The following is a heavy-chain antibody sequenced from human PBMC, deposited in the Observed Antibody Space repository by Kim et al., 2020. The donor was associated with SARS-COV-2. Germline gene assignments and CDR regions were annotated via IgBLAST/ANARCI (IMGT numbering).Heavy chain of an antibody. V-gene: IGHV3-48*03. J-gene: IGHJ4*02. CDR1: GFTFSSYE. D-gene: IGHD4-4*01. CDR2: IIGSGTTI. Sequence: GGSLRLSCAGSGFTFSSYEMNWVRQAPGKGLEWVSYIIGSGTTIYYADSVRGRFTISRDNDKNSLYLQMNSLRAEDTAVYYCARGPNYSPFDYWGQGTLV. CDR3: ARGPNYSPFDY.